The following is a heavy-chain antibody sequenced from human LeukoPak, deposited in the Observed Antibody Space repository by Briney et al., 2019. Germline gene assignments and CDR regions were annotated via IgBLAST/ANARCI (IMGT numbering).Heavy chain of an antibody. V-gene: IGHV4-39*07. D-gene: IGHD3-3*01. CDR1: GGSISSSAYH. Sequence: SETLSLTCTVSGGSISSSAYHWGWIRQPPGKGLEWIGSIHHSGSTNYNPSLKSRVTISVDTSKNQFSLKLSSVTAADTAVYYCARGIRRGGVGYYYYYYMDVWGKGTTVTVSS. J-gene: IGHJ6*03. CDR3: ARGIRRGGVGYYYYYYMDV. CDR2: IHHSGST.